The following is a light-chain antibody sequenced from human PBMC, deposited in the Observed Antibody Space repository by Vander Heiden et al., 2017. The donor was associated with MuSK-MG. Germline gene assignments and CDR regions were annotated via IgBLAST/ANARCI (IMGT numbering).Light chain of an antibody. V-gene: IGKV1-5*03. CDR2: KAS. Sequence: DIQMTQSPSTLSASVGDRVAITCRSSQTIIDWLAWFQQKPGKAPKLLIYKASILESGVPSRFSGSGSGTEFTLTISSLQPEDFATYFCQQYNGNSFTFGGGTKVEIK. CDR3: QQYNGNSFT. J-gene: IGKJ4*01. CDR1: QTIIDW.